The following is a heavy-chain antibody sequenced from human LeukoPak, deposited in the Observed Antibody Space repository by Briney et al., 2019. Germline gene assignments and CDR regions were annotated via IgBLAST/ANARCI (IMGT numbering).Heavy chain of an antibody. CDR3: ARVAAGYSVNYFDY. CDR1: EFAFSTYN. Sequence: GWSLRLSCAASEFAFSTYNMNWVRQAPGKGLEWVSYISTGSSTTYYADSVKGRFTISRDNVENSLYLQMNSLRDEDTAVYYCARVAAGYSVNYFDYWGQGTLVTVSS. V-gene: IGHV3-48*02. CDR2: ISTGSSTT. D-gene: IGHD4-23*01. J-gene: IGHJ4*02.